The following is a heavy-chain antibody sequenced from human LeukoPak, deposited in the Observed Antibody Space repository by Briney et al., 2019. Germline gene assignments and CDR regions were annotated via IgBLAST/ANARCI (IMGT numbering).Heavy chain of an antibody. D-gene: IGHD4-17*01. CDR2: IYYSGST. CDR1: DGSISNGGYY. V-gene: IGHV4-31*03. J-gene: IGHJ4*02. CDR3: ARGDYDLPFDY. Sequence: SETLSLTCTVSDGSISNGGYYWSWIRQHPGKGLEWIGYIYYSGSTYYNPSLKSRVTISVDTSKNQFSLKLSSVTAADTAVYYCARGDYDLPFDYWGQGTLVTVSS.